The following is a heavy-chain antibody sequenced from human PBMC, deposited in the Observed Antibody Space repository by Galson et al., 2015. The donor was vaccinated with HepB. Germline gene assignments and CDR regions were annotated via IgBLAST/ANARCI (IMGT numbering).Heavy chain of an antibody. Sequence: SLRLSCAASGFTFSSYAMSWVRQAPGKGLEWVSAISGSGDSTYYADSVKGRFTISKDNSKNTLYLQMDSLRAEDTAIYYCAKDARGTCSSSSCFRFWIDPWGQGTLVTVSS. CDR3: AKDARGTCSSSSCFRFWIDP. CDR1: GFTFSSYA. CDR2: ISGSGDST. V-gene: IGHV3-23*01. D-gene: IGHD2-2*01. J-gene: IGHJ5*02.